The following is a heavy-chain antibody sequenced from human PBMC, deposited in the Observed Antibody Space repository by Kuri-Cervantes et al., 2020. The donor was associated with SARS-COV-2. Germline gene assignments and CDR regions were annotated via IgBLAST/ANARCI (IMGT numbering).Heavy chain of an antibody. J-gene: IGHJ4*02. CDR2: ISSSSSYI. CDR3: AKDRDFGVVIKGEFDY. D-gene: IGHD3-3*01. Sequence: GESLKISCAASGFTFSSYSMNWVRQAPGKGLEWVSSISSSSSYIYYADSVKGRFTISRDNSKNTLYLQVNSLRAEDTAVYYCAKDRDFGVVIKGEFDYWGQGTLVTVSS. V-gene: IGHV3-21*04. CDR1: GFTFSSYS.